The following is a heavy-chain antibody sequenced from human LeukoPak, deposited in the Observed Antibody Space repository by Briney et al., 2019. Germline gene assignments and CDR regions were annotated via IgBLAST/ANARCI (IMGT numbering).Heavy chain of an antibody. Sequence: ASVKVSCKASGYTFTNYAMNWVRRAPGQGLEWMGWINTNTGNPTYAQGFTGRFVFSLDTSVSTAYLQISSLKAEDTAVYYCAREVIVVVPTAISVGEVPGGGDVWGQGTTVTVSS. D-gene: IGHD2-2*01. CDR1: GYTFTNYA. CDR3: AREVIVVVPTAISVGEVPGGGDV. V-gene: IGHV7-4-1*02. J-gene: IGHJ6*02. CDR2: INTNTGNP.